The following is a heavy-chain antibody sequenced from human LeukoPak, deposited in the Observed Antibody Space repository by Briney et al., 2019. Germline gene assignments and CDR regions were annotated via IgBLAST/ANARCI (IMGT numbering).Heavy chain of an antibody. J-gene: IGHJ4*02. CDR3: ARDRYYDYVWGSYDY. CDR2: VNWNSAYI. V-gene: IGHV3-9*03. Sequence: GGSLRLSCAASGFSFGDYAMHWVRQAPGKGLEWVAGVNWNSAYIGYGDSMKGRVTIYRDNAKKSLYLQMNGLRVEDMALYYCARDRYYDYVWGSYDYWGQGTLVTVSS. CDR1: GFSFGDYA. D-gene: IGHD3-16*01.